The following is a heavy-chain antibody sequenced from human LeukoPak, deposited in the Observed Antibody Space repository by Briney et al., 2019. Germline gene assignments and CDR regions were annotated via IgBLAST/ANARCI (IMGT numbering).Heavy chain of an antibody. CDR1: GYTFTSYG. CDR2: ISAYNGNT. Sequence: ASVKVSCKASGYTFTSYGISWVRQAPGQGLEWMGWISAYNGNTNCAQKLQGRVTMTTDTSTSTAYMELRSLRSDDTAVYYCARDQGTIFGVVISYYYYGMDVWGQGTTVTVSS. D-gene: IGHD3-3*01. CDR3: ARDQGTIFGVVISYYYYGMDV. J-gene: IGHJ6*02. V-gene: IGHV1-18*01.